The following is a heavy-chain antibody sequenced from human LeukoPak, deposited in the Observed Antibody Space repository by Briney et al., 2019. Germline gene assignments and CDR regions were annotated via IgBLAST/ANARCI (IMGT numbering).Heavy chain of an antibody. V-gene: IGHV3-30*18. CDR2: ISYDGSNK. CDR3: AKARGVAATRISFDY. Sequence: PGGSLRLSCAASGFTFSSYGMHRVRQAPGKGLEWVAVISYDGSNKYYADSVKGRFTISRDNSKNTLYLQMNSLRAEDTAVYYCAKARGVAATRISFDYWGQGTLVTVSS. D-gene: IGHD2-15*01. CDR1: GFTFSSYG. J-gene: IGHJ4*02.